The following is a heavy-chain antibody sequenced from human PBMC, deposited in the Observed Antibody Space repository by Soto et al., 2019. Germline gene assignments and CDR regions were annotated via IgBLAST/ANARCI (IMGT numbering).Heavy chain of an antibody. V-gene: IGHV1-2*02. Sequence: QVQLVQSGAEVKKPGASVKVSCKASGYTFTGYYMHWVRQAPGQGLEWMGWINPNSGGTNYAQKFQGRVTMNRDTSISTAYMELSRLRSDDTAVYYCARDDYCSGGSCNTRDRYGMDVWGQGTTVTVSS. CDR3: ARDDYCSGGSCNTRDRYGMDV. CDR2: INPNSGGT. CDR1: GYTFTGYY. D-gene: IGHD2-15*01. J-gene: IGHJ6*02.